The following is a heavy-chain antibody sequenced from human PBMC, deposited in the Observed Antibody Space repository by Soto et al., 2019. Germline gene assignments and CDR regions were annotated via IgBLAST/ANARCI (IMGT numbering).Heavy chain of an antibody. V-gene: IGHV2-5*02. CDR3: AHRQGYSYGGEYFDY. Sequence: QITLKESGPTLVKPTQTLTLTCTFSGFSLSTSGVGVGWIRQPPGKALEWLALIYWDDDKRYSPSLKSTLTITKDTPKYQVVLTMTNINPVNTATYYCAHRQGYSYGGEYFDYWGQGTLVTVSS. CDR2: IYWDDDK. J-gene: IGHJ4*02. D-gene: IGHD5-18*01. CDR1: GFSLSTSGVG.